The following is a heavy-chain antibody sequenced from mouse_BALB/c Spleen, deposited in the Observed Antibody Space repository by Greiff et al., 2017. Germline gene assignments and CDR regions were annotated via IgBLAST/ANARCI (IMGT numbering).Heavy chain of an antibody. J-gene: IGHJ3*01. Sequence: QVQLKESGAELVRPGVSVKISCKGSGYTFTDYAMHWVKQSHAKSLEWIGVISTYYGDASYNQKFKGKATMTVDKSSSTAYMELARLTSEDSAIYYCARDGNWFAYWGQGTLVTVSA. V-gene: IGHV1S137*01. D-gene: IGHD2-1*01. CDR2: ISTYYGDA. CDR1: GYTFTDYA. CDR3: ARDGNWFAY.